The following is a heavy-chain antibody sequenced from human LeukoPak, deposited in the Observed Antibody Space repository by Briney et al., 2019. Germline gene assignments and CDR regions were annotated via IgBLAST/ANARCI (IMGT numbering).Heavy chain of an antibody. CDR1: GFTFSSHG. CDR3: AEGGKYRGNLYDP. Sequence: GGSLRLSCAASGFTFSSHGMHWVRLAPGKGLEWVAGISYDGSDEYYADSVKGRFTISRDNSKNTLYLQMNSLTAEDTAVYYCAEGGKYRGNLYDPWGPGSLVTVSS. CDR2: ISYDGSDE. J-gene: IGHJ5*02. D-gene: IGHD6-6*01. V-gene: IGHV3-30*03.